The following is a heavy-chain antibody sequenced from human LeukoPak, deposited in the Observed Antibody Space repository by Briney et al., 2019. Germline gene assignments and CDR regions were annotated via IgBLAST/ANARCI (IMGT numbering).Heavy chain of an antibody. V-gene: IGHV4-34*01. Sequence: SETLSLTCAVYGGSFSGYYGSWIRQPPGKGLEWIGEINHSGSTNYNPSLKSRVTISVDTSKNQFSLKLSSVTAADTAVYYCARRRGWLPFDYWGQGTLVTVSS. J-gene: IGHJ4*02. CDR1: GGSFSGYY. CDR2: INHSGST. CDR3: ARRRGWLPFDY. D-gene: IGHD6-19*01.